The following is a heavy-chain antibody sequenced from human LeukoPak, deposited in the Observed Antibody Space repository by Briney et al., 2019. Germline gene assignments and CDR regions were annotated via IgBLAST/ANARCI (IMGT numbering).Heavy chain of an antibody. Sequence: GGSLRLSFAASGFTFTSYEMNWVRQAPGKGLEWVSYISSSGSTIYYAGSVIGRFTISRDNAKNSLYLQMNSLRAEDTSVYYCASGGGLTTSYFDYWGQGTLVTVSS. V-gene: IGHV3-48*03. D-gene: IGHD4-11*01. CDR3: ASGGGLTTSYFDY. J-gene: IGHJ4*02. CDR2: ISSSGSTI. CDR1: GFTFTSYE.